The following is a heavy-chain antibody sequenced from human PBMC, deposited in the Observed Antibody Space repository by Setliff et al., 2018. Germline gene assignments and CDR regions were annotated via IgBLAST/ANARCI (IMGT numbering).Heavy chain of an antibody. CDR2: IYYSGDT. D-gene: IGHD6-19*01. CDR3: ARYPRRGNGWYPYYVDV. J-gene: IGHJ6*03. V-gene: IGHV4-34*11. CDR1: GGSFSGYY. Sequence: SETLSLTCAVYGGSFSGYYWSWIRQPPGKGLEWIGSIYYSGDTYYNPSLKSRATVSVDTSTSQFSLRLTSVTAADSAVYFCARYPRRGNGWYPYYVDVWGKGTTVTVSS.